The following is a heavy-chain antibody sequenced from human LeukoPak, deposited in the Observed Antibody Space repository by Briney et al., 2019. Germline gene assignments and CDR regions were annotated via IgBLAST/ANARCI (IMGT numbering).Heavy chain of an antibody. CDR3: ARGLSGSEYYFDY. D-gene: IGHD3-10*01. J-gene: IGHJ4*02. CDR2: FYTSGRT. CDR1: GASMSGVSMSDFY. V-gene: IGHV4-4*07. Sequence: SETLSLTCTLSGASMSGVSMSDFYWSWIRQPAGKGLEWIGRFYTSGRTKYHPSLKSRVTMSVDTSKSQFSLNLSSVTAADTAVYYCARGLSGSEYYFDYWGQGTLVTVSS.